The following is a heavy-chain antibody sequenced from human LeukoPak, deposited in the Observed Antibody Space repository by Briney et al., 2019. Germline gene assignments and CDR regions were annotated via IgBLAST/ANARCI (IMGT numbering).Heavy chain of an antibody. CDR2: IWSDGSNK. CDR3: AKDAQRGFDYSNSLEY. CDR1: GFTFSHYG. Sequence: ERSLRLSCIASGFTFSHYGFHWVRQAPGKVLEGVAVIWSDGSNKYYGGSERGRFIIYRDDSQTTVYLQMNSLRAEHTAVYYCAKDAQRGFDYSNSLEYWGKGSLVTVSS. J-gene: IGHJ4*02. D-gene: IGHD4-11*01. V-gene: IGHV3-33*03.